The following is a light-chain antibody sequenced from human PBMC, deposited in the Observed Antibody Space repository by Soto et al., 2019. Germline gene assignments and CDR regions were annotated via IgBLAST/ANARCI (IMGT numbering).Light chain of an antibody. Sequence: QSVLTQPASVSGSPGQSITISGTGTSSDVGGYNYVSWYQQHPGKAPKLMIYDVSNRPSGVSNRFSGSKSANTASLTISGLQAEDEADYYCSSYTGSSTYVVFGGGTKVTVL. CDR2: DVS. CDR3: SSYTGSSTYVV. CDR1: SSDVGGYNY. J-gene: IGLJ2*01. V-gene: IGLV2-14*01.